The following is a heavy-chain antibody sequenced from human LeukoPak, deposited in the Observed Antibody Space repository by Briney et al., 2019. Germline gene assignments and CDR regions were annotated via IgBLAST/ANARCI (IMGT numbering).Heavy chain of an antibody. CDR2: IYTSGST. Sequence: SETLSLTCTVSGGSISSGSYYWSWIRQPAGKGLEWIGRIYTSGSTNYNPSLKSRVTMSVDTSKNQFSLKLSSVTAADTAVYYCARGIYMVRGGLTIWGQGTLVTVSS. J-gene: IGHJ4*02. D-gene: IGHD3-10*01. V-gene: IGHV4-61*02. CDR3: ARGIYMVRGGLTI. CDR1: GGSISSGSYY.